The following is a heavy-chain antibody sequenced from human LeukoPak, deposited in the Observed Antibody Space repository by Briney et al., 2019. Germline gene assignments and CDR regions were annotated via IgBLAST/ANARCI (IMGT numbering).Heavy chain of an antibody. CDR2: IKQDGSEK. CDR1: GFTFSESW. Sequence: GSLRLSCVVSGFTFSESWMSWVRQAPGKGLEWVANIKQDGSEKYYVDSVKGRFTISRDNAKNSLYLQMNSLRAEDTAVYYCARLGEGLPYYFDYWGQGTLVTVSS. V-gene: IGHV3-7*03. J-gene: IGHJ4*02. D-gene: IGHD3-10*01. CDR3: ARLGEGLPYYFDY.